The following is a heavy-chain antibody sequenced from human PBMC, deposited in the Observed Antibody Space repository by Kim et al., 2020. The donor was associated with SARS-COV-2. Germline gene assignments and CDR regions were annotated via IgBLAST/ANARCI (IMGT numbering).Heavy chain of an antibody. CDR3: SRDQSPRISGGGVDCFDV. V-gene: IGHV3-21*01. D-gene: IGHD3-9*01. CDR2: INGTGRDI. J-gene: IGHJ3*01. CDR1: GFNFGSHN. Sequence: GGSLRLSCAASGFNFGSHNMNWVRQAPGKGLEWVAAINGTGRDINYADSVKGRFTISRDNAKKSLYLEMNSLSVEDTALYYCSRDQSPRISGGGVDCFDV.